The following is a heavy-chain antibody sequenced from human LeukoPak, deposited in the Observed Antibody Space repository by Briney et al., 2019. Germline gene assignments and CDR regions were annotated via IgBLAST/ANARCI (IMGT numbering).Heavy chain of an antibody. V-gene: IGHV5-51*01. CDR2: IYPGDSDT. D-gene: IGHD6-13*01. J-gene: IGHJ3*02. CDR1: GYSFTSYW. CDR3: ARPVAAAAQPDAFDI. Sequence: GESLKISCKGSGYSFTSYWIGWVRQMPGKGLEWMGIIYPGDSDTRYSPSFQGQVTISADKSISTAYLQWSSLKASDTAMYYCARPVAAAAQPDAFDIWGQGTMVTVSS.